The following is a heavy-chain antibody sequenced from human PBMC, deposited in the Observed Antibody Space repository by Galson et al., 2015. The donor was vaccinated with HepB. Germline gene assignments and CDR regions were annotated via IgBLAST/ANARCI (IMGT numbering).Heavy chain of an antibody. CDR1: GFTFRSYA. Sequence: SLRLSCAASGFTFRSYAMGWVRQAPGKGLEWVSGISGTGDSTHYADSVKGRFTISRDNSKNTLYLQMNSLRVEDTAVYYCAIDPKWEILAGYWGQGTLVTVSS. D-gene: IGHD1-26*01. V-gene: IGHV3-23*01. CDR3: AIDPKWEILAGY. CDR2: ISGTGDST. J-gene: IGHJ4*02.